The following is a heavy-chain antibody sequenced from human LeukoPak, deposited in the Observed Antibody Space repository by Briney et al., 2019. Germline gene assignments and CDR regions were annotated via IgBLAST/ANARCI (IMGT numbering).Heavy chain of an antibody. CDR2: INPNSGDT. Sequence: ASPRVSSKASGYTLTGYYMHSLPQAPRHQLKWMGWINPNSGDTNYAQKFQGRVIMTRDTSISTAYMDLSRLTSDDTAGEYCANNRCGYYFDYWGQGTLVTVSS. V-gene: IGHV1-2*02. D-gene: IGHD1-14*01. CDR3: ANNRCGYYFDY. J-gene: IGHJ4*02. CDR1: GYTLTGYY.